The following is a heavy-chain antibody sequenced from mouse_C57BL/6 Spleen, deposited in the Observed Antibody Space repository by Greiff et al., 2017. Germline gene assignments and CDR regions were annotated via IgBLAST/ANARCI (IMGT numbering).Heavy chain of an antibody. CDR1: GYTFTSYW. V-gene: IGHV1-64*01. Sequence: VQLQQPGAELVKPGASVKLSCKASGYTFTSYWMHWVKQRPGQGLEWIGMIHPNSGSTNYNEKIKSKATLPVDKSSSTAYMHLSSLTSEDSSVYYCARTSSNGFAYWGQGTLGTVSA. D-gene: IGHD2-5*01. CDR3: ARTSSNGFAY. CDR2: IHPNSGST. J-gene: IGHJ3*01.